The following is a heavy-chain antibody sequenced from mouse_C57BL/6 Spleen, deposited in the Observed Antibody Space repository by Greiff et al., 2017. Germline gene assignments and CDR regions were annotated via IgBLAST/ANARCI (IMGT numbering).Heavy chain of an antibody. CDR2: ILPGSGST. D-gene: IGHD1-1*01. Sequence: VQLQQSGAELMKPGASVKLSCKATGYTFTGYWIQWVKQRPGHGLEWIGEILPGSGSTNYNEKFKGKATFTAVTSSNTAYMQLSSLTTEDSAIDYCARTSTVVEDYYAMDYWGKGTSVTVSS. CDR1: GYTFTGYW. V-gene: IGHV1-9*01. J-gene: IGHJ4*01. CDR3: ARTSTVVEDYYAMDY.